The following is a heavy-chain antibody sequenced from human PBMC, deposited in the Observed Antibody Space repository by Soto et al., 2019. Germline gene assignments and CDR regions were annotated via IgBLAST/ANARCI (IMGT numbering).Heavy chain of an antibody. V-gene: IGHV4-59*01. CDR1: GGSISSYY. D-gene: IGHD1-1*01. CDR2: IYYSGST. J-gene: IGHJ4*02. CDR3: ASRCGTSFAF. Sequence: QVQLQESGPGLVKPSETLSLTCTVSGGSISSYYWSWIRQPPGKGLEWIGYIYYSGSTDYDPSLTSPVTISVDTSNNQFSLKLRSVTAADTAVYYCASRCGTSFAFWGQGTLVTVSS.